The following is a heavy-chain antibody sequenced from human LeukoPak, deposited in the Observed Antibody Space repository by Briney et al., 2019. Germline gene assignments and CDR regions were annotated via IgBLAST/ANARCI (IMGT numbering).Heavy chain of an antibody. Sequence: GGSLRLSCAASGFTFSSYWMHWVRQDPGKGLVWVSRINTDGSGTSNADSVKGRFTISRDNAKNTLYLQMNSLRAEDTAVYYCARDHRVTYYYGMDVWGKGTTVTVSS. D-gene: IGHD2-21*02. V-gene: IGHV3-74*01. CDR1: GFTFSSYW. J-gene: IGHJ6*04. CDR2: INTDGSGT. CDR3: ARDHRVTYYYGMDV.